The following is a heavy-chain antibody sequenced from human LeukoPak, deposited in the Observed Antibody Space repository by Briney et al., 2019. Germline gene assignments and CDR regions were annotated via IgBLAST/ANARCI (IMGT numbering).Heavy chain of an antibody. D-gene: IGHD3-10*01. CDR2: IYTSGST. CDR1: GGSISSYD. V-gene: IGHV4-4*09. CDR3: ARHTMVRGVSGYYYYYMDV. Sequence: PSETLSLTCTVAGGSISSYDCSWIRQPPGKGLKWIGYIYTSGSTNYNPSLKSPVTISVDTSKNQFSLKLSSVTAADTAVYYCARHTMVRGVSGYYYYYMDVWGKGTTVTVSS. J-gene: IGHJ6*03.